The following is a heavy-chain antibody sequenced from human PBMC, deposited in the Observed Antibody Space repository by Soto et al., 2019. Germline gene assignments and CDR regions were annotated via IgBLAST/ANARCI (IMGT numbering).Heavy chain of an antibody. V-gene: IGHV4-31*03. J-gene: IGHJ4*02. D-gene: IGHD2-21*01. CDR3: ARDQGGDLDY. Sequence: QVQLQESGPGLMKPSQTLSLTCTVSGASIGRGGYYWTWIRQHPGKALEWMGHIHFSGETNYNPSLMGRMTMSIDTSTNQFSLNLDAVTAADTAMYYCARDQGGDLDYWGQGTLVTVSS. CDR1: GASIGRGGYY. CDR2: IHFSGET.